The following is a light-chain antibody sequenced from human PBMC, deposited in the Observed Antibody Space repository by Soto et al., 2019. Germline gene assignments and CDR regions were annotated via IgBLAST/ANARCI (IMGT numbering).Light chain of an antibody. CDR1: SSNIGAGYD. V-gene: IGLV1-40*01. CDR3: QSYDSSLSAYVV. Sequence: QSVLTQPPSVSGAPGQRVTISCTGSSSNIGAGYDVHWYQQLPGTAPKVLIYGNSNRPSGVPDRFSGSKSGTSASLAITGLQAEDEADYYCQSYDSSLSAYVVFGGGTQLTVL. CDR2: GNS. J-gene: IGLJ2*01.